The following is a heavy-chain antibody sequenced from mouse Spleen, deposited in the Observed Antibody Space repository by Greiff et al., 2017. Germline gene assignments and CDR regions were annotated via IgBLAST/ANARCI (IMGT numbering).Heavy chain of an antibody. J-gene: IGHJ4*01. V-gene: IGHV1-69*01. CDR2: IDPSDSYT. CDR3: ARGGGYYGMDY. Sequence: QVQLKQPGAELVMPGASVKLSCKASGYTFTSYWMHWVKQRPGQGLEWIGEIDPSDSYTNYNQKFKGKATLTVDKSSSTAYMQLSSLTSEDSAVYYCARGGGYYGMDYWGQGTSVTVSS. CDR1: GYTFTSYW.